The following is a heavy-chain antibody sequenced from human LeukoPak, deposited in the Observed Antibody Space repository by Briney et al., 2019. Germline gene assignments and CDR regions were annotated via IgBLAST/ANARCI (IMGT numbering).Heavy chain of an antibody. CDR2: IYYSGST. CDR1: GVSISSYY. V-gene: IGHV4-59*08. J-gene: IGHJ4*02. Sequence: SENLSLTCTVTGVSISSYYWSWIRQPPGKGLEWIGDIYYSGSTNYNPSLKSRVTISVDTSKNQFSLRLSSVTAADTAVYYSARLASGSYGPLTPFDYWGQGTLVTVSS. CDR3: ARLASGSYGPLTPFDY. D-gene: IGHD1-26*01.